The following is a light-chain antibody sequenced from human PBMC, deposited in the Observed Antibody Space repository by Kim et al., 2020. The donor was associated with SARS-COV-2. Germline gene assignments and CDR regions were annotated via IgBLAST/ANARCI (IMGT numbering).Light chain of an antibody. CDR3: HQYDNWYT. CDR1: QSVSGN. J-gene: IGKJ2*01. CDR2: GAS. V-gene: IGKV3-15*01. Sequence: PGERVTLSCRASQSVSGNLAWYQQKPGQGPRLLIYGASTRATGIPARFSGSGSGTEFTLTISSLQSEDFAVYYCHQYDNWYTFGQGTKLEI.